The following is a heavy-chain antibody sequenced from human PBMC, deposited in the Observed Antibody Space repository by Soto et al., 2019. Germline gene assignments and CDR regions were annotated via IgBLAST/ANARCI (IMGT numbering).Heavy chain of an antibody. Sequence: ASVKVSCKASGYTFTSYYRHWVRQAPGQGLEWMGIINPSGGSTSYAQKFQGRVTMTTDTSTSTVYMELSSLRSEDTAVYYCARDRGRDSGFYYYYGMDVWGQGTTVTVSS. CDR1: GYTFTSYY. CDR3: ARDRGRDSGFYYYYGMDV. J-gene: IGHJ6*02. CDR2: INPSGGST. D-gene: IGHD5-12*01. V-gene: IGHV1-46*01.